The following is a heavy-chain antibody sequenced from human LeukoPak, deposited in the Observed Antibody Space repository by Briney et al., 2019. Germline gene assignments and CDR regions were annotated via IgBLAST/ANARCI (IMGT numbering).Heavy chain of an antibody. CDR2: IITILGIA. V-gene: IGHV1-69*04. CDR1: GGTFSSYA. CDR3: AREAYDILTGYFDY. J-gene: IGHJ4*02. D-gene: IGHD3-9*01. Sequence: ASVKVSCKASGGTFSSYAISWVRQAPGQGLEWMGRIITILGIANYAQKFRGRVTITADKSTSTAYMELSSLRSEDTAVYYCAREAYDILTGYFDYWGQGTLVTVSS.